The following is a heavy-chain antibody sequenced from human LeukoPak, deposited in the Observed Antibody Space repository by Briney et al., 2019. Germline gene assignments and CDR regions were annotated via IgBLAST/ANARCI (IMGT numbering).Heavy chain of an antibody. Sequence: PSETLSLTCTVSGGSISSSSYYWGWIRQPPGKGLEWIGSIYYSGSTYYNPSLKSRVTISVDTSKNQFSLKLSSVTAADTAVYYCARHVHYDFWSGHPYYYYGMDVWGQGTTVTVSS. J-gene: IGHJ6*02. V-gene: IGHV4-39*01. CDR2: IYYSGST. D-gene: IGHD3-3*01. CDR3: ARHVHYDFWSGHPYYYYGMDV. CDR1: GGSISSSSYY.